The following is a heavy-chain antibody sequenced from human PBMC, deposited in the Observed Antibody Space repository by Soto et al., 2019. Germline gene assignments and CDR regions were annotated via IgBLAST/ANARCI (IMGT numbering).Heavy chain of an antibody. CDR1: GYTFTGYY. CDR2: INPNSGGT. V-gene: IGHV1-2*04. Sequence: QVQLVQSGAEVKKPGASVKVSCKASGYTFTGYYMHWVRQAPGQGLEWMGWINPNSGGTNYAQKFQGWVTMTRDTSISTAYMELSRLRSDDTAVYYCARDRFVRHGPAAGRTIDYWGQGTLVTVSS. CDR3: ARDRFVRHGPAAGRTIDY. J-gene: IGHJ4*02. D-gene: IGHD6-13*01.